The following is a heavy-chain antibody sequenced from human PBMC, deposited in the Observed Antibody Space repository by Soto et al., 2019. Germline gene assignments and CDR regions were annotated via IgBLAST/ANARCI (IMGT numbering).Heavy chain of an antibody. V-gene: IGHV1-46*03. CDR1: GYSFTSQY. CDR2: INPNGGST. D-gene: IGHD3-16*01. J-gene: IGHJ3*02. Sequence: QVQLVQSGAEVKKPGASVKISCEASGYSFTSQYVHWVRQAPGQGLEWMGIINPNGGSTTYAQKCPGSVTLTRGTPLSTVYMEPRRLPSGDPAVFYCAGEQGGGAGGGGTEPLDIWGQGTMVTVAS. CDR3: AGEQGGGAGGGGTEPLDI.